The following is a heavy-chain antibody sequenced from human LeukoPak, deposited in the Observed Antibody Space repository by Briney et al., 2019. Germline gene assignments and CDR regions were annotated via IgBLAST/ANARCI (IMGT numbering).Heavy chain of an antibody. CDR2: INHSGST. CDR1: GFTFGDYL. V-gene: IGHV4-34*01. Sequence: GSLRLSCTASGFTFGDYLMSWFRQAPGKGLEWIGEINHSGSTNYNPSLKSRVTISVDTPKNQFSLKLSSVTAADTAVYYCARGHRDYYDSSGYYPFDYWGQGTLVTVSS. CDR3: ARGHRDYYDSSGYYPFDY. D-gene: IGHD3-22*01. J-gene: IGHJ4*02.